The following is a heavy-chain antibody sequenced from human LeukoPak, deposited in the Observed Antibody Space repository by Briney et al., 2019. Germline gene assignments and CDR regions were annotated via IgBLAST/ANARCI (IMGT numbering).Heavy chain of an antibody. CDR2: IRYDGSNK. Sequence: GGSLRLSCAASGFTFSSYGTHWVRQAPGKGLEWVAFIRYDGSNKYYADSVKGRFTISRDNSKNTLYLQMNSLRAEDTAVYYCAKDDSSGDAFDIWGQGTMVTVSS. D-gene: IGHD3-22*01. CDR3: AKDDSSGDAFDI. CDR1: GFTFSSYG. J-gene: IGHJ3*02. V-gene: IGHV3-30*02.